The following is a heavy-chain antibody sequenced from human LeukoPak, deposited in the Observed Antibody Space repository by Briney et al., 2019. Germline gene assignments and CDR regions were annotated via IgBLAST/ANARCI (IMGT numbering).Heavy chain of an antibody. CDR2: ISAYNGNT. CDR1: GYTFTSYG. D-gene: IGHD3-9*01. Sequence: ASVKVSCKASGYTFTSYGISWVRQAPGQGLEWMGWISAYNGNTNYAQKLQGRVTMTRDTSISTAYMELSRLRSDDTAVYYCARDLKGSLTGYPDPWGQGTLVTVSS. J-gene: IGHJ5*02. CDR3: ARDLKGSLTGYPDP. V-gene: IGHV1-18*01.